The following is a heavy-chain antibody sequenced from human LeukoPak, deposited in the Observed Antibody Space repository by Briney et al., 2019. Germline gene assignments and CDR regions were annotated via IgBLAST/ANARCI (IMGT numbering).Heavy chain of an antibody. CDR2: MNPNSGNT. Sequence: ASVKVSCKASGYTFTSYDINWVRQATGQGLEWIGWMNPNSGNTGYAQKFQGRVTMTRNTSISTAYMELSSLRSEDTAVYYCARGKYSSGWYAFDYWGQGTLVTVSS. J-gene: IGHJ4*02. CDR1: GYTFTSYD. CDR3: ARGKYSSGWYAFDY. D-gene: IGHD6-19*01. V-gene: IGHV1-8*01.